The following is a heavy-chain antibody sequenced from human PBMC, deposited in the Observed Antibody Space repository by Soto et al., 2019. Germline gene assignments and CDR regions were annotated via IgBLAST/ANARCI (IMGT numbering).Heavy chain of an antibody. J-gene: IGHJ4*02. Sequence: GGSLRLSCAASGFTFSSYAMSWVRQAPGKGLEWVSAISGSGGSTYYADSVKGRFTIPRDNSKNTLYLQMNSLRAEDTAVYYCAKGNEPHSIFLFDYWGQGTLVTVSS. CDR2: ISGSGGST. V-gene: IGHV3-23*01. CDR1: GFTFSSYA. CDR3: AKGNEPHSIFLFDY. D-gene: IGHD3-9*01.